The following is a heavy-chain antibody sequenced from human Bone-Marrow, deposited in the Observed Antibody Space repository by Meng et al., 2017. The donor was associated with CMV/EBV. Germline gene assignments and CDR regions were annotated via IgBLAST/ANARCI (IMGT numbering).Heavy chain of an antibody. CDR3: ARSSGWSRFDY. Sequence: QGQLVQSGAEVKKPGASGKVSCKASGYTVTDYYIHWVRQAPGQWLEWMGWINPNDDTNYAQNFQGRVTMTRDMSINTVYMELSRLTSDDTAVYYCARSSGWSRFDYWGLGTLVTVSS. CDR1: GYTVTDYY. V-gene: IGHV1-2*02. J-gene: IGHJ4*02. D-gene: IGHD6-19*01. CDR2: INPNDDT.